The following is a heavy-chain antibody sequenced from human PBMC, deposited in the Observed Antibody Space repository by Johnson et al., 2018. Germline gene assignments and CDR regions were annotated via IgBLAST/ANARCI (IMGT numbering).Heavy chain of an antibody. D-gene: IGHD1-26*01. CDR1: GFTFSSYG. CDR3: ARDWGGSGSYLFAFDI. Sequence: VQLVETGGGVVQPGRSLRLSCAASGFTFSSYGMHWVRQAPGKGLEWVAVIWYDGSNKYYADSVKGRFTISRDNSKNTRYLQMNSLRAEDTAVYYFARDWGGSGSYLFAFDIWGQGTMVTVSS. CDR2: IWYDGSNK. J-gene: IGHJ3*02. V-gene: IGHV3-33*01.